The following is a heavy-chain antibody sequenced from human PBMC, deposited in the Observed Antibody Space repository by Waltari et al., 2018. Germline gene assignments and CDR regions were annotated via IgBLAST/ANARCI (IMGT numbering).Heavy chain of an antibody. CDR2: INPKNGVT. D-gene: IGHD6-13*01. CDR1: GHNFPDQF. CDR3: ARPESSGSSSLDY. V-gene: IGHV1-2*02. Sequence: QVQLVQAGAAVKKPGASVKVSCKTSGHNFPDQFVHWVRQAPGQGLEWMGWINPKNGVTKYGQKFQGRLTMTSDTSVSIAHLELSRLKSDDSAVYFCARPESSGSSSLDYWGQGTMVIVSS. J-gene: IGHJ4*02.